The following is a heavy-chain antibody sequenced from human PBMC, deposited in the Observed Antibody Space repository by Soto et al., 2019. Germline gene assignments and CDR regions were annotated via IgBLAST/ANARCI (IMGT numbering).Heavy chain of an antibody. Sequence: QDLLVQSETEVKKPGSSVKVSCKASGGTFGTYTLSWVRQAPGQGPEWMGRIIPALGIEDSAQKFQGRVTFTADTSTSTAYMELSSLRSDDTAVYYCAAVAGTSAFVGYFEFWGQGTLVTVSS. D-gene: IGHD6-19*01. CDR2: IIPALGIE. J-gene: IGHJ4*02. CDR3: AAVAGTSAFVGYFEF. V-gene: IGHV1-69*02. CDR1: GGTFGTYT.